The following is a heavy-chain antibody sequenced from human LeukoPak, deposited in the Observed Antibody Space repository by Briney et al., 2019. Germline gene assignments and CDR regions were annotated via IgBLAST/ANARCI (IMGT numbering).Heavy chain of an antibody. CDR2: ISSSGSTI. CDR1: GFTFSSHE. CDR3: ARTVARIGY. J-gene: IGHJ4*02. D-gene: IGHD4-23*01. V-gene: IGHV3-48*03. Sequence: PGGSLRLSCAASGFTFSSHEMNWVRQAPGKGLEWVSHISSSGSTIYYTDSVKGRFTISRDNSKNSLYLQMNSLRAEDTAIYYCARTVARIGYWGQGTLVTVSS.